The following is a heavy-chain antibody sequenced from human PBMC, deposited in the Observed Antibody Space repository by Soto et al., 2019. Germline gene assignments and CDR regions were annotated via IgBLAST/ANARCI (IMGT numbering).Heavy chain of an antibody. CDR2: ISSSSSYI. J-gene: IGHJ3*02. CDR1: GFTFSSYS. Sequence: GGSLRLSCAASGFTFSSYSMNWVRQAPGKGLEWVSSISSSSSYIYYAASVKGRFTISRDNAKNSLYLQMNSLRAEDTAVYYCARAAHDAFDIWGQGTMVTVSS. CDR3: ARAAHDAFDI. V-gene: IGHV3-21*01.